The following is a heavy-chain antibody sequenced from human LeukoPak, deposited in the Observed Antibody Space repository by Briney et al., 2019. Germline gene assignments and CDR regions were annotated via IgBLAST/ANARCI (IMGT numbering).Heavy chain of an antibody. CDR2: INHSGST. D-gene: IGHD5-12*01. J-gene: IGHJ3*02. CDR3: ARSGRDVGFAFDI. Sequence: PSETLSLTCAVYGGPFNDYYWNWLPQPPGKGLEWIGQINHSGSTNYHPSYKSRVTISRDTSQNHFSLKLTSVTAADTAVYYCARSGRDVGFAFDIWGLGTLVTISS. CDR1: GGPFNDYY. V-gene: IGHV4-34*01.